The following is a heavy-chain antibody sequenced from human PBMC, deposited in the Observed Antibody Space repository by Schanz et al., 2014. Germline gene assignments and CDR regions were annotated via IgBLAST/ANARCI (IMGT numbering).Heavy chain of an antibody. Sequence: CVASGFTFSDYSMNWVRQALGKGLEWVSSMSNSGTYIFYAYSVRGGFTRSRDNAKKSLYFHMNRKRAEYTVLYICARDSDSLAFLRYLQNGPEGYVKDYF. V-gene: IGHV3-21*01. CDR3: ARDSDSLAFLRYLQNGPEGYVKDYF. J-gene: IGHJ1*01. CDR1: GFTFSDYS. D-gene: IGHD3-9*01. CDR2: MSNSGTYI.